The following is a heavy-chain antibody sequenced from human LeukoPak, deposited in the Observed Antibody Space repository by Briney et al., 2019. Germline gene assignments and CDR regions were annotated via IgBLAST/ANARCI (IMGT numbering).Heavy chain of an antibody. CDR2: IYYSGST. CDR1: GGSISSYY. D-gene: IGHD3-10*01. Sequence: SETLSLTCTVSGGSISSYYWSWIRQPPGKGLEWIGYIYYSGSTNYNPSLKSRVTISEDTSKNQCSLKLSSVTAADTAVYYCARDLRIYGFDYWGQGTLVTVSS. J-gene: IGHJ4*02. CDR3: ARDLRIYGFDY. V-gene: IGHV4-59*01.